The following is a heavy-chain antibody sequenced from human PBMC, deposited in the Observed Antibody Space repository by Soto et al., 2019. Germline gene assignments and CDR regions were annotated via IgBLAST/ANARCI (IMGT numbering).Heavy chain of an antibody. V-gene: IGHV3-30*18. Sequence: PGGSLRLSCAASGFTFSSYGMHWVRQAPGRGLEWVAVISYDGSNKYYADSVKGRFTISRDNSKNTLYLQMNSLRAEDTAVYYCAKAPVRITMIVVVITPYFDSWGQGTLVTVSS. D-gene: IGHD3-22*01. CDR2: ISYDGSNK. J-gene: IGHJ4*02. CDR1: GFTFSSYG. CDR3: AKAPVRITMIVVVITPYFDS.